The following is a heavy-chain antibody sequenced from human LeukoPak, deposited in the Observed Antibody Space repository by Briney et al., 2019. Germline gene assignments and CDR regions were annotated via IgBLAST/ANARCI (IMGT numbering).Heavy chain of an antibody. CDR3: AKGTGGYYYYMDV. V-gene: IGHV3-30*02. CDR2: IRYDGSNK. CDR1: GFTFSGHW. J-gene: IGHJ6*03. D-gene: IGHD3-10*01. Sequence: PGGSLRLSCAASGFTFSGHWMSWVRQAPGKGLGWVAFIRYDGSNKYYADSVKGRFTISRDNSKNTLYLQMNSLRAEDTAVYYCAKGTGGYYYYMDVWGKGTTVTVSS.